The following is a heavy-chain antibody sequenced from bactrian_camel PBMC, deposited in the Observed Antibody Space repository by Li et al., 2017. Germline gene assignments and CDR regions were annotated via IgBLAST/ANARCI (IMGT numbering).Heavy chain of an antibody. Sequence: VQLVESGGGSVQAGGSLRLSCVASEYTYGRKCMGWFRQAPGKEREGVASIDHDGSTNYADSVKGRFTIAKDNAKNTLYLQMNSLQPEDTGVYSCAAVSCPRGVVVAAADQYEHWGQGTQVTVS. CDR3: AAVSCPRGVVVAAADQYEH. V-gene: IGHV3S55*01. J-gene: IGHJ4*01. CDR1: EYTYGRKC. CDR2: IDHDGST. D-gene: IGHD7*01.